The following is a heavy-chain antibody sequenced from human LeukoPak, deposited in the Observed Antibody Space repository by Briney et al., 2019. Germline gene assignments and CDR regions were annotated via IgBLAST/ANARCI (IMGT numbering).Heavy chain of an antibody. D-gene: IGHD6-6*01. CDR1: GFTFDDYA. J-gene: IGHJ4*02. Sequence: PGGSLRLSCAASGFTFDDYAMHWVRQAPGKGLEWVSGISWNSGSIGYADSVKGRFTISRDNAKNSLYLQMNSLRAEDTAVYYCASGTFSSSSVFFSWGQGTLVTVSS. CDR3: ASGTFSSSSVFFS. V-gene: IGHV3-9*01. CDR2: ISWNSGSI.